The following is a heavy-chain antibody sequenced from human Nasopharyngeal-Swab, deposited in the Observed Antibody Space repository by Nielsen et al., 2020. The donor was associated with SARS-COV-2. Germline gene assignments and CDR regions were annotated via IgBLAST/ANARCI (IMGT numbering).Heavy chain of an antibody. V-gene: IGHV3-21*01. J-gene: IGHJ6*02. D-gene: IGHD3-3*01. CDR3: ARDGLDYDFWSAYFMDV. CDR2: ISSSSSYI. Sequence: GRSLPLSCAASGFTFNNYNFNWVRQAPGKGLEWVSSISSSSSYIYYADSVKGRFTISRDNAKNSLYLQMNSLRAEDTAVYYCARDGLDYDFWSAYFMDVWGQGTTVTVSS. CDR1: GFTFNNYN.